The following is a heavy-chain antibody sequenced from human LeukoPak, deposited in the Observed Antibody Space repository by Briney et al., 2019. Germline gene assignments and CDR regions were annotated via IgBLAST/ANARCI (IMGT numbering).Heavy chain of an antibody. J-gene: IGHJ2*01. V-gene: IGHV4-34*01. CDR3: ARRAKKPGYCSGGSCYSERYFDL. CDR1: GGSFSGYY. D-gene: IGHD2-15*01. CDR2: INHSGST. Sequence: SETLSLTCAVCGGSFSGYYWSWIRQPPGKGLEWIGEINHSGSTNYNPSLKSRVTISVDTSKNQFSLKLSSVTAADTAVYYCARRAKKPGYCSGGSCYSERYFDLWGRGTLVTVSS.